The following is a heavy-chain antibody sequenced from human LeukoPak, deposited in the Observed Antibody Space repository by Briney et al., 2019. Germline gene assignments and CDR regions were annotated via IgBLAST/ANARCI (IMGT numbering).Heavy chain of an antibody. CDR2: IYYSGST. CDR3: ASAHGLRYLFGGAAAGTGGFDY. D-gene: IGHD6-13*01. J-gene: IGHJ4*02. CDR1: GGSISSSSYY. V-gene: IGHV4-39*07. Sequence: SETLSLTCTVSGGSISSSSYYWGWIRQPPGKGLEWIGSIYYSGSTYYNPSLKSRVTISVDTSKNQFSLKLSSVTAADTAVYYCASAHGLRYLFGGAAAGTGGFDYWGQGTLVTVSS.